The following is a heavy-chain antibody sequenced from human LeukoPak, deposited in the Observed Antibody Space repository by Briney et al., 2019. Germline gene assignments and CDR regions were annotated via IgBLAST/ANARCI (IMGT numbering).Heavy chain of an antibody. J-gene: IGHJ4*02. CDR1: GGSISSYY. CDR2: IYYSGST. D-gene: IGHD6-13*01. CDR3: ARDSSLAAAGYYFDY. Sequence: PSETLSLTCTVSGGSISSYYWSWIRQPPGKGLEWIGYIYYSGSTNYNPSLKSRVTISVDTSKNQFSLKLSSVTAADTAVYYCARDSSLAAAGYYFDYWGQGTLVTVSS. V-gene: IGHV4-59*01.